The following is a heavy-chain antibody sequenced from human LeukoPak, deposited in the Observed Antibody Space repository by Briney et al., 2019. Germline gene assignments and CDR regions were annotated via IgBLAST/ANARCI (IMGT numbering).Heavy chain of an antibody. D-gene: IGHD5-18*01. CDR3: ARDHTDTAMVLEAFYFDY. V-gene: IGHV3-30*04. Sequence: PGGSLRLSCAASGFTFSSYAMHWVRQAPGEGLEWVAVISYDGSNKYYADSVKGRFTISRDNSKNTLYLQMNSLRAEDTAVYYCARDHTDTAMVLEAFYFDYWGQGTLVTVSS. CDR2: ISYDGSNK. J-gene: IGHJ4*02. CDR1: GFTFSSYA.